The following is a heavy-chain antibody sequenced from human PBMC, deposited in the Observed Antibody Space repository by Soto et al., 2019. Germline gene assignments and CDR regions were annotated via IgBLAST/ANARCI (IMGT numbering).Heavy chain of an antibody. J-gene: IGHJ3*01. V-gene: IGHV3-23*01. CDR2: ISGRGSST. Sequence: EVHLLESGGGLVQPGGSLRLSCAASGFTFSSYAMTWVRQALGKGLEWVSAISGRGSSTYYADSVKGRFTISRDNSKITLYLQMNSLRAEDTAIYYCAKFGDTGSYFSAFDVWGQGTMVTVSS. CDR3: AKFGDTGSYFSAFDV. CDR1: GFTFSSYA. D-gene: IGHD1-26*01.